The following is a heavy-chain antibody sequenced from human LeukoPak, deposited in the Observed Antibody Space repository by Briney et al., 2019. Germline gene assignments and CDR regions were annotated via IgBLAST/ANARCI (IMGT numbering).Heavy chain of an antibody. CDR2: IYHSGST. CDR3: ARSGYSSSWYFIRY. CDR1: GGSISSGGYY. V-gene: IGHV4-30-2*01. J-gene: IGHJ4*02. Sequence: SETLSLTCTVSGGSISSGGYYWSWIRQPPGKGLEWIGYIYHSGSTYYNPSLKSRVTISVDRSKNQFSLKLSSVTAADTAVYYCARSGYSSSWYFIRYWGQGTLVTVSS. D-gene: IGHD6-13*01.